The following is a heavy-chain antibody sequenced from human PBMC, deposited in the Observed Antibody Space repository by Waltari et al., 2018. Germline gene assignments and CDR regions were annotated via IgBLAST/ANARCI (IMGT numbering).Heavy chain of an antibody. D-gene: IGHD6-6*01. Sequence: QLQLQESGPGLVKPSATLSLTCTVSGGSISSSSYYWGWIRQPPGKGLEWIGSIYYSGSTYYNPSLKSRVTISVDTSKNQFSLKLSSVTAADTAVYYCARHHPTSLGGYFDYWGQGTLVTVSS. V-gene: IGHV4-39*01. CDR2: IYYSGST. CDR1: GGSISSSSYY. J-gene: IGHJ4*02. CDR3: ARHHPTSLGGYFDY.